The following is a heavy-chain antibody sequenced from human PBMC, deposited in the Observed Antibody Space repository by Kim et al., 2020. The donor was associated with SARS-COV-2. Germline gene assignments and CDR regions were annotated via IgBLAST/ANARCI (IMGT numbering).Heavy chain of an antibody. CDR3: ARSAVAGTALDAFDI. V-gene: IGHV4-59*01. D-gene: IGHD6-19*01. J-gene: IGHJ3*02. Sequence: PSLQTRVTISVDTSKNRFSLKLSSVTAADTAVYYCARSAVAGTALDAFDIWGQGTMVTVSS.